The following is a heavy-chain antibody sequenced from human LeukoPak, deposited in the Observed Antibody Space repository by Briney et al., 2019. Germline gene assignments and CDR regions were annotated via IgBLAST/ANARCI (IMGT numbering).Heavy chain of an antibody. J-gene: IGHJ4*02. Sequence: PGGSLRLSCAASGFTFSSYSMNWVRQAPGKGLEWVSSISSSSSYIYYADSVKGRFTISRDNAKNPLYLQMNSLRAEDTAVYYCARGLSGYDGLGYWGQGTLVTVSS. D-gene: IGHD5-12*01. CDR2: ISSSSSYI. CDR1: GFTFSSYS. V-gene: IGHV3-21*01. CDR3: ARGLSGYDGLGY.